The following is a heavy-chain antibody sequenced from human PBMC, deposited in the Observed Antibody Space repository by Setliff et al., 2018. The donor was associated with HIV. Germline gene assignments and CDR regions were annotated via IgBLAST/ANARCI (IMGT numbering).Heavy chain of an antibody. CDR3: ARLLNYYGNWFDP. CDR2: IKPSDGST. J-gene: IGHJ5*02. V-gene: IGHV1-46*01. Sequence: ASVKVSCKASGYSSTSYYMHWVRQAPGQGLEWMGIIKPSDGSTSYAQKFQGRVTMTRDTSTSTVYMELSSLRSEDTAVYYCARLLNYYGNWFDPWGQGTLVTVSS. CDR1: GYSSTSYY. D-gene: IGHD3-10*01.